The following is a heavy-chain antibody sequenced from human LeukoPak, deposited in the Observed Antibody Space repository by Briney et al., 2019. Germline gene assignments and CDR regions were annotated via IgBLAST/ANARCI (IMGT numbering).Heavy chain of an antibody. V-gene: IGHV3-64*01. Sequence: HPSETLSLTCTVSGGSISSYYWSWIRQPPGKGLEYVSAISSNGGSTYYANSVKGRFTISRDNSKNTLYLQMGSLRAEDMAVYYCARDRGSGSYSENYFDYWGQGTLVTVSS. CDR3: ARDRGSGSYSENYFDY. CDR2: ISSNGGST. D-gene: IGHD1-26*01. J-gene: IGHJ4*02. CDR1: GGSISSYY.